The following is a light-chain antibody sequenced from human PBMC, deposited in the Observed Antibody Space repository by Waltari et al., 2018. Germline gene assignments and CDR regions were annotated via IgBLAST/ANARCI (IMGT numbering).Light chain of an antibody. CDR1: KNINTF. J-gene: IGKJ1*01. CDR2: SAS. Sequence: DMQMTQSPSSLGASVGDRVTITCRATKNINTFLNWYQQKPGKAPNLMIHSASSFQSGVPSRFSGSGSVTDFTLTISSLQPEDFATYYCQQSFETPWTFGQGT. CDR3: QQSFETPWT. V-gene: IGKV1-39*01.